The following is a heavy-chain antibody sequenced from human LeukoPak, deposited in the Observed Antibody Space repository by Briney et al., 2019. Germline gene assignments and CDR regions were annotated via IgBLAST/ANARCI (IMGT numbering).Heavy chain of an antibody. D-gene: IGHD3-22*01. Sequence: ASVKVSCKASGYTFSTYTMHWVRQALGQGLEWMGWINTNTGSPTYAQGFTGRFVFSLDTSVSTAYLQISSLKAEDTAVYYCARGNYDSSGYQTRWGQGTLVTVSS. J-gene: IGHJ4*02. CDR1: GYTFSTYT. CDR3: ARGNYDSSGYQTR. CDR2: INTNTGSP. V-gene: IGHV7-4-1*02.